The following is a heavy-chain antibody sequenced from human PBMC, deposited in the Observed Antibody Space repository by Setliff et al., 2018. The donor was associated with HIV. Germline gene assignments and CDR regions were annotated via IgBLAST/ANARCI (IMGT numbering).Heavy chain of an antibody. D-gene: IGHD7-27*01. CDR3: VRDRTHQNWGSRGYYYMDV. CDR2: INPSSGDT. J-gene: IGHJ6*03. V-gene: IGHV1-2*02. CDR1: GYSFSDDY. Sequence: ASVMVSCKASGYSFSDDYMHWVRQAPGQGLEWMGWINPSSGDTNYAQKFQGRVTMTRDTSISTVYMELSRLISDDTAVYYCVRDRTHQNWGSRGYYYMDVWGKGTTVTVSS.